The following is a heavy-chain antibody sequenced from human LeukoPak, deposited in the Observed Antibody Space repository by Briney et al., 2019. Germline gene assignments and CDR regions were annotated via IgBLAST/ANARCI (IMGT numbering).Heavy chain of an antibody. V-gene: IGHV4-59*01. CDR1: GGSISSYY. Sequence: SETLSLTCTVSGGSISSYYWSWIRQPPGKGLEWIGYIYYSGSTNYNPSLKSRATISVDTPKNQFSLKLSSVTAADTAVYYCARERAVTTYYYFDYWGQGTLVTVSS. CDR3: ARERAVTTYYYFDY. J-gene: IGHJ4*02. D-gene: IGHD4-17*01. CDR2: IYYSGST.